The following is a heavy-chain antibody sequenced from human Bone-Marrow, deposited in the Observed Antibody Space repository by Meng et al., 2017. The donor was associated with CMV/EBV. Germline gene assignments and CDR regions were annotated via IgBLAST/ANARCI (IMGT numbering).Heavy chain of an antibody. D-gene: IGHD4-11*01. CDR3: AKSLRLRNGPKYSNYVGGADYYYGMDV. V-gene: IGHV3-53*01. J-gene: IGHJ6*02. CDR1: GFTVSSNY. CDR2: IYSGGST. Sequence: GGSLRLSCAASGFTVSSNYMSWVRQAPGKGLEWVSVIYSGGSTYYADSVKGRFTISRDNSKNTLYLQMNSLRAEDTAVYYCAKSLRLRNGPKYSNYVGGADYYYGMDVWGQGTTVTVSS.